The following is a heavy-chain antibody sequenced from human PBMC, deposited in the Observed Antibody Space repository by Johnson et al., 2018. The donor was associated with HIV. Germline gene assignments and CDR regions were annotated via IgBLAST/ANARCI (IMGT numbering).Heavy chain of an antibody. D-gene: IGHD6-13*01. Sequence: EVQLVESGGDLVQPGGSLRLSCAASGFTINNHWMHWVRQAPGKGLEWVSVIYRGGSTYYADSVKGRFTISRATSKNTLYLQMNSLRAEDTALYFGARAFGSGGYSSSWYLGLGSFDIWGQGTMVTVSS. CDR1: GFTINNHW. J-gene: IGHJ3*02. CDR3: ARAFGSGGYSSSWYLGLGSFDI. CDR2: IYRGGST. V-gene: IGHV3-66*02.